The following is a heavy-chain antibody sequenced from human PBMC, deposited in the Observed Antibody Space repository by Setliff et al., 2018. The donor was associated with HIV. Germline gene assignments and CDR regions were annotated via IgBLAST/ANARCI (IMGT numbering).Heavy chain of an antibody. V-gene: IGHV1-69*13. CDR2: IIPIFGTA. J-gene: IGHJ5*02. CDR1: GSTFTSYA. Sequence: ASVKVSCKASGSTFTSYAINWVRQAPGQGLEWMGGIIPIFGTANYAQKFQYRVTITADESTSTAYMALSSLRSEDTAVYYCAKDRGRGNWLDPWGQGTLVTVSS. CDR3: AKDRGRGNWLDP. D-gene: IGHD3-16*01.